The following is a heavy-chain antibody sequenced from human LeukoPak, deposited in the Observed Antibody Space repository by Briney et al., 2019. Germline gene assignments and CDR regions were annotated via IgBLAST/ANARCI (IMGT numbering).Heavy chain of an antibody. V-gene: IGHV3-33*06. CDR1: GFAFSTYD. CDR3: AKVAPLGSSWYAFNY. CDR2: IWFDGGNK. D-gene: IGHD6-13*01. J-gene: IGHJ4*02. Sequence: GRSLRLSCAVSGFAFSTYDMHWVRQAPGKGLEWVAVIWFDGGNKFYVDSVKGRFIISRDNSKNTLSLHMNSQSGADTAVYYCAKVAPLGSSWYAFNYWGRGTLVTVSS.